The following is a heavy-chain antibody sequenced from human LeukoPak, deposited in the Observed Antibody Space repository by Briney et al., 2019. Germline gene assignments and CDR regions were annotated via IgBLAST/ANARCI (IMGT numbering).Heavy chain of an antibody. CDR1: GGSFSVYY. CDR3: ATSYIV. Sequence: SETLSLTCTVSGGSFSVYYWSWIRQPPGKGLEWIGEINHRGSTSYNPSLESRVTISADTSKHQFSLKLNSVTAADTAVYYCATSYIVWGHGTLVTVSS. V-gene: IGHV4-34*01. D-gene: IGHD2-15*01. J-gene: IGHJ4*01. CDR2: INHRGST.